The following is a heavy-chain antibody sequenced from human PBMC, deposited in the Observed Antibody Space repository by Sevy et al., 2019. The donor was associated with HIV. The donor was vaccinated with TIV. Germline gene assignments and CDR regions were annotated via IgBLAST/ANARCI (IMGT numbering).Heavy chain of an antibody. Sequence: GGSLRLSCAASGFSFSNYGMHWVRQAPGKGLEWVALIWYDGSSKYYADSVKGRLTISRDNSKNTLSLQMNSLRAEDTAVNYCARGEDYSDNSGANFEYWGQGTLVTVSS. CDR3: ARGEDYSDNSGANFEY. D-gene: IGHD3-22*01. CDR2: IWYDGSSK. J-gene: IGHJ4*02. CDR1: GFSFSNYG. V-gene: IGHV3-33*01.